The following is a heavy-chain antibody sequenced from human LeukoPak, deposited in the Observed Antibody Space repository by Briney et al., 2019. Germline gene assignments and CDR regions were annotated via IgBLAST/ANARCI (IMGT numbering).Heavy chain of an antibody. CDR3: ARAGGYCGRISCPYYFDY. D-gene: IGHD2-15*01. J-gene: IGHJ4*02. Sequence: ASVKVSCKASGYTFNTYGITWVRQAPGQGLEWMGWISGYNGKTKYAQKLQDRVTMTTDTSTTTAYMELSSLRSEDTAVYYCARAGGYCGRISCPYYFDYWGQGSLVAVSS. CDR1: GYTFNTYG. CDR2: ISGYNGKT. V-gene: IGHV1-18*01.